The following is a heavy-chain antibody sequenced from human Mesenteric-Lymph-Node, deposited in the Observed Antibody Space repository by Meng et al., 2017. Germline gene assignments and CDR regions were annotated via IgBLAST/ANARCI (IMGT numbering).Heavy chain of an antibody. D-gene: IGHD1-26*01. CDR2: ISSSSSYI. J-gene: IGHJ3*02. Sequence: GESLKISCAASGFTFSSYSMNWVRQAPGKGLEWVSSISSSSSYIYYADSVKGRFTISRDNAKNSLYLQVNSLRAEDTAVYYCVRDRGGVGVKYDAFDIWGQGTVVTVSS. CDR1: GFTFSSYS. CDR3: VRDRGGVGVKYDAFDI. V-gene: IGHV3-21*01.